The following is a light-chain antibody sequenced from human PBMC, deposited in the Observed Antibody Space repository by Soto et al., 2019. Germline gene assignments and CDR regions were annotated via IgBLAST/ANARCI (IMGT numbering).Light chain of an antibody. CDR2: DAS. J-gene: IGKJ1*01. V-gene: IGKV1-5*01. CDR3: QQYNIYWT. Sequence: DIQMTQSPSTLSASVGDRVTLTCRASQSISSFLAWYQQKPGNAPKLRIYDASSLEYGVPSRFSGSGSGTDFTLTISSLQPDDFATYYCQQYNIYWTFGQGTKVDIK. CDR1: QSISSF.